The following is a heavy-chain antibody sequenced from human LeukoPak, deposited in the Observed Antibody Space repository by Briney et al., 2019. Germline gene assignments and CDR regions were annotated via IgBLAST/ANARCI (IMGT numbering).Heavy chain of an antibody. CDR2: INPNSGGT. V-gene: IGHV1-2*02. J-gene: IGHJ4*02. D-gene: IGHD3-22*01. Sequence: GASVKVSCKASGYTFTGYYMHWVRQAPGQGLEWMGWINPNSGGTNYAQKFQGRVTMTRDTSISTAYMELSRLRSDDTAVYYCARTTHYDSSGPYYWGQGTLVTVSS. CDR1: GYTFTGYY. CDR3: ARTTHYDSSGPYY.